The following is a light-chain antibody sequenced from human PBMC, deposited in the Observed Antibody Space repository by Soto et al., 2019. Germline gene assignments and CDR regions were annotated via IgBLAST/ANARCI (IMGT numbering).Light chain of an antibody. Sequence: EIVLTQSPGPLSLSPGERATLSCRASQSVSSSYLAWYQQKPGQAPRLLIYGASSRATGIPDRFSGSGSGTDFTLTISRVEPEDFAVYYCQQYGRSPWTFGQGTKVEIK. CDR2: GAS. CDR1: QSVSSSY. V-gene: IGKV3-20*01. CDR3: QQYGRSPWT. J-gene: IGKJ1*01.